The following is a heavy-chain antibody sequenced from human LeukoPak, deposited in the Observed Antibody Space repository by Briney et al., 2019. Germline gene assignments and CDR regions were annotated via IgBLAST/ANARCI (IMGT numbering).Heavy chain of an antibody. J-gene: IGHJ4*02. D-gene: IGHD6-13*01. Sequence: PSETLSLTCTVSGGSISSNFWSSIRQPPGKGLGWIGYIYYSGSTNYNPSRKSRVTISVDTSKNQFSLKLSSVTAADTAVYYCARSATGRIYFFDFWGQGNLVTVSS. V-gene: IGHV4-59*01. CDR2: IYYSGST. CDR3: ARSATGRIYFFDF. CDR1: GGSISSNF.